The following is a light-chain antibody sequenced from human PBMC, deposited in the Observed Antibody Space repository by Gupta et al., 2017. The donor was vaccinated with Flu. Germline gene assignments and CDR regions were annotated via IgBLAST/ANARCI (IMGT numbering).Light chain of an antibody. CDR1: HIGSKS. CDR3: QVRDSTSDHYV. Sequence: GVNHIGSKSVHWYQQKPGQAPVLVVYDDTDRPSGIPERFSGSNSGYTATLTITRVEAGDEADYYCQVRDSTSDHYVFGGGTKLTVL. V-gene: IGLV3-21*02. J-gene: IGLJ3*02. CDR2: DDT.